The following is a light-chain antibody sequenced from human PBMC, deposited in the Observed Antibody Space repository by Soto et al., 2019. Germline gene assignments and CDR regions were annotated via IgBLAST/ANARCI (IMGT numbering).Light chain of an antibody. J-gene: IGKJ1*01. CDR2: AAS. CDR1: QNIGGN. V-gene: IGKV3-15*01. Sequence: EIEMKQSPAALSVSPGQSVTLSCRSSQNIGGNLAWYQQRPGQSPRLLIYAASDRATGVPDRFSGSGSGTDFTLTISRLEPEDFAVYYCHQYDSWTFGQGTKVDIK. CDR3: HQYDSWT.